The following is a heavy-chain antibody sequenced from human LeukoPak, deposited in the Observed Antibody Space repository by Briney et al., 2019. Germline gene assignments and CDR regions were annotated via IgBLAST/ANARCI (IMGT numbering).Heavy chain of an antibody. J-gene: IGHJ4*02. CDR3: AREAYKYDSSDYHYAGAFDY. D-gene: IGHD3-22*01. CDR1: GGSISSDSHY. CDR2: LYTSGST. V-gene: IGHV4-61*02. Sequence: NPSQTLSLTCTVSGGSISSDSHYWSWIRQPAGKGLEWMGRLYTSGSTDYNPTLKSRVTISADTSKNQFSLKLSSVTAADTAVYYCAREAYKYDSSDYHYAGAFDYWGQGTLVTVSS.